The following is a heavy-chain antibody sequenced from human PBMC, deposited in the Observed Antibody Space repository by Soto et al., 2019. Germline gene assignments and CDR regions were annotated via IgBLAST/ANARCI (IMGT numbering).Heavy chain of an antibody. Sequence: PGGSLRLSCAASGFTFSSYAMHWVRQAPGKGLEWVAVISYDGSNKYYADSVKGRFTISRDNSKNTLYLQMNSLRAEDTAVYYCARHLGPILTFDYWGQGTLVTVSS. J-gene: IGHJ4*02. CDR3: ARHLGPILTFDY. D-gene: IGHD2-2*02. CDR1: GFTFSSYA. CDR2: ISYDGSNK. V-gene: IGHV3-30-3*01.